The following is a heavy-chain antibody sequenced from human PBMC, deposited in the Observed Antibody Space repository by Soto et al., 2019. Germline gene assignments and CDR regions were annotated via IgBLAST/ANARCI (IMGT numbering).Heavy chain of an antibody. J-gene: IGHJ4*02. D-gene: IGHD2-15*01. CDR1: GFTFSSYA. CDR2: ISYDGSNK. CDR3: ARDPCSGGSCYLLGYFDY. Sequence: PGGSLRLSCAASGFTFSSYAMHWVRQAPGKGLEWVAVISYDGSNKYYADSVKGRFTISRDNSKNTLYLQMNSLRAEDTAVYYCARDPCSGGSCYLLGYFDYWGQGTLVTVSS. V-gene: IGHV3-30-3*01.